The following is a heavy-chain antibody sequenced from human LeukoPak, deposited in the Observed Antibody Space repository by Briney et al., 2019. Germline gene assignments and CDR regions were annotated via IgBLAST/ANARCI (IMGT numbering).Heavy chain of an antibody. D-gene: IGHD3-9*01. CDR3: ARDSLQYDILITVGFDP. CDR1: GGSISSYY. V-gene: IGHV4-4*07. CDR2: IYTSGST. J-gene: IGHJ5*02. Sequence: PSETLSLTCTVSGGSISSYYWSWIRQPAGKGLEWIGRIYTSGSTNYNPSLKSRVTMSVDTSKNQFSLKLSSVTAADTAVYYCARDSLQYDILITVGFDPWGQGTLVTVSS.